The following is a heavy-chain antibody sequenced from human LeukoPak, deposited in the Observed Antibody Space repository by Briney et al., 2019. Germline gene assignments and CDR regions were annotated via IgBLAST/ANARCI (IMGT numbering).Heavy chain of an antibody. J-gene: IGHJ6*03. V-gene: IGHV3-73*01. CDR3: ARLSSSWGYMDV. CDR1: GFTFSGSA. Sequence: GGSLRLSCAASGFTFSGSAMHWVRQASGKGLEWVGRIRSKADSYATAYAASVKGRFTISRDDSKNTAYLQMNSLKTEDTAVYYCARLSSSWGYMDVWGKGTTVTVSS. D-gene: IGHD6-13*01. CDR2: IRSKADSYAT.